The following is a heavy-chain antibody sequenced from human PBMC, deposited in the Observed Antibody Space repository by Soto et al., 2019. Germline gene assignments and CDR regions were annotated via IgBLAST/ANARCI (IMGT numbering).Heavy chain of an antibody. CDR3: ARGWYDCCSGDARGDYYYMDV. CDR1: GGSFSGYY. V-gene: IGHV4-34*01. D-gene: IGHD3-3*01. J-gene: IGHJ6*03. CDR2: INHSGST. Sequence: QVQLQQWGAGLLKPSETLSLTCAVYGGSFSGYYWIWMRQPPGKGLEWIGEINHSGSTNYNPSHKRRVTISVDTSKNQFSLKLSSVTAADTAVYYCARGWYDCCSGDARGDYYYMDVWGKGTTVIVSS.